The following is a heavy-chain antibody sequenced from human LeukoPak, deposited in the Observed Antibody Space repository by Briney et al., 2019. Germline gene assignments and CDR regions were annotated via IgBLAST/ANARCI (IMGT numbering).Heavy chain of an antibody. CDR2: ISDRGGST. J-gene: IGHJ6*03. V-gene: IGHV3-23*01. CDR1: GFTFSSYA. CDR3: ARRYYYYYMDV. Sequence: GGSLRLSCAASGFTFSSYAMSWVRQAPGKGLEWVSTISDRGGSTYYADSVKGRFTISRDSSKNTLYLQMNSLRAEDTAVYYRARRYYYYYMDVWGKGTTVTVSS.